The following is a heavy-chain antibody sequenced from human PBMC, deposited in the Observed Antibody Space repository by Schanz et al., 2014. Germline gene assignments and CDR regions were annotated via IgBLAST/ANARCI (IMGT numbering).Heavy chain of an antibody. CDR1: GFTFSSYW. J-gene: IGHJ4*02. V-gene: IGHV3-74*03. CDR3: AKSYDTSGYSGFDY. CDR2: INSDDTTK. Sequence: EVRLVESGGGLVQSGGSLRLSCAASGFTFSSYWMHWVRQAPGKGLVWVSRINSDDTTKTYADSVKGRFTISRDNGEDTTYLQMNSLRTEDTAVYFCAKSYDTSGYSGFDYWGQGTLVTVSS. D-gene: IGHD3-22*01.